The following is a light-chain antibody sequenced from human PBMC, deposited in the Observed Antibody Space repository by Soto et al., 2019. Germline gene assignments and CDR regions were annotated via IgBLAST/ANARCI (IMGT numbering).Light chain of an antibody. CDR2: GAS. CDR1: QSVSSN. V-gene: IGKV3D-15*01. Sequence: EIVMTQSPATLSVSPGERATLSCRASQSVSSNLAWYQQKPGQAPRLLIYGASTRATGIPDRFSGSGSGTEFTLTISSLQPDDFATYYCQQYASYSPTFGQGTKVDIK. J-gene: IGKJ1*01. CDR3: QQYASYSPT.